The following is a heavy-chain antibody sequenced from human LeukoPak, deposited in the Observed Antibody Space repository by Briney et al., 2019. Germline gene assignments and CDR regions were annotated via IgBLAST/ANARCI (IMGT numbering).Heavy chain of an antibody. CDR3: ILVRD. CDR2: IRSKTDGGTT. CDR1: GFTLSSYG. J-gene: IGHJ4*02. V-gene: IGHV3-15*01. D-gene: IGHD2-8*02. Sequence: GGSLRLSCAASGFTLSSYGMSWVRQAPGKGLEWVGRIRSKTDGGTTDYAAPVKGRFTISRDDSKNTLYLQMNSLKIEDTAVYYCILVRDWGQGTLVTVSS.